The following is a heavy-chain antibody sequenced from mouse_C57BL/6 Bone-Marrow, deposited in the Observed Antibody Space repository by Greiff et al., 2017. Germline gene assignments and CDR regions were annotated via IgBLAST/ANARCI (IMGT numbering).Heavy chain of an antibody. D-gene: IGHD4-1*01. CDR3: ARSRDWDPFDY. Sequence: EVQLQQSGPELVKPGASVKISCKASGYSFTGYYMNWVKQSPEKSLEWIGEINPSTGGTTYNQKFNAKATLTVDKSSSTAYMQLKSLTSEDSAVYYCARSRDWDPFDYWGQGTTLTVSS. CDR2: INPSTGGT. V-gene: IGHV1-42*01. CDR1: GYSFTGYY. J-gene: IGHJ2*01.